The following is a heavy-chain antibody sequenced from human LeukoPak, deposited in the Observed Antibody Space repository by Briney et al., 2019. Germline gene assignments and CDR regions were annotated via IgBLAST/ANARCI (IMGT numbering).Heavy chain of an antibody. CDR1: GGSISSGDYY. CDR3: AREPMVRESGYYYYGMDV. Sequence: SQTLSLTCTVSGGSISSGDYYWSWIRQPPGEGLEWLGYIYYSGSTYYNPSLKSRVTISVDTSKNQFSLKLSSVTAADTAVYYCAREPMVRESGYYYYGMDVWGQGTTVTVSS. D-gene: IGHD3-10*01. V-gene: IGHV4-30-4*01. CDR2: IYYSGST. J-gene: IGHJ6*02.